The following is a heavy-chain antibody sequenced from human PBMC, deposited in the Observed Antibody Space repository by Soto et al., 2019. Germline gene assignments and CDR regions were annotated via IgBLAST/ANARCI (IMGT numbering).Heavy chain of an antibody. J-gene: IGHJ4*02. CDR2: ISHDGSKK. D-gene: IGHD6-19*01. CDR3: ARESSGWYGE. V-gene: IGHV3-30*04. CDR1: GFTFSSYA. Sequence: PGGSLRLSCAASGFTFSSYAMHWVRQAPGKGLEWVAGISHDGSKKNYADSVKGRFTISRDNSKNTLYLQMNSLRAEGTAVYYCARESSGWYGEWGQGTLVTVSS.